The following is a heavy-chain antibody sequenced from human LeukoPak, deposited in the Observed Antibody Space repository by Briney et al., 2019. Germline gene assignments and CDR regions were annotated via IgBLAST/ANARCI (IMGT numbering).Heavy chain of an antibody. D-gene: IGHD6-19*01. V-gene: IGHV3-74*01. J-gene: IGHJ4*02. CDR2: INDDETST. Sequence: GGSLGLSCAASGFSFSSSWMHWVRQVPGKGLEWVSRINDDETSTTYAESVKGRFTISRDNAKNSLYLQMNSLRAEDTAFYYCARDPGDILVAGTFDYWGQGTLVTVSS. CDR1: GFSFSSSW. CDR3: ARDPGDILVAGTFDY.